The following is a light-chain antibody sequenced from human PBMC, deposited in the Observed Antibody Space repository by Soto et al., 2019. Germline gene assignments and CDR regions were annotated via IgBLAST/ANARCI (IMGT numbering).Light chain of an antibody. CDR2: DAS. J-gene: IGKJ1*01. CDR1: QSVSSY. V-gene: IGKV3-11*01. CDR3: QQRSIWPWT. Sequence: EIVLTQSPATLSLSPGERATLSCRASQSVSSYLAWYQQKPGQAPRLLIYDASNRATGIPARFSGSGSGTDVTLTISSLEPEDFAVYYCQQRSIWPWTFGQGTKVEIK.